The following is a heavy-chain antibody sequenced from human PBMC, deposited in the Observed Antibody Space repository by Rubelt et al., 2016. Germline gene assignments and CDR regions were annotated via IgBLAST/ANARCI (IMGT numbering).Heavy chain of an antibody. V-gene: IGHV4-34*01. J-gene: IGHJ4*02. Sequence: QVQLQQWGAGLLKPSETLSLTCAVYGGSFSDYYWSWIRQPPGKGLEWIGEINHSGSTSYKSSLRSRVTMSVDTSKNQLSRKLYDVTATDTAVYYCARGPFKWHRYWGQGTLVTVSS. CDR1: GGSFSDYY. D-gene: IGHD2-8*01. CDR2: INHSGST. CDR3: ARGPFKWHRY.